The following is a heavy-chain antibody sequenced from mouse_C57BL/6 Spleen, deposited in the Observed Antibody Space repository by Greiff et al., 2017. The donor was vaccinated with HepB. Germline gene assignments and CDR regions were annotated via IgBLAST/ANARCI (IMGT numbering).Heavy chain of an antibody. V-gene: IGHV1-80*01. J-gene: IGHJ4*01. CDR1: GYAFSSYW. CDR2: IYPGDGDT. D-gene: IGHD2-2*01. Sequence: QVQLQQSGAELVKPGASVKISCKASGYAFSSYWMNWVKQRPGKGLEWIGQIYPGDGDTNYNGKFKGKATLTADKSSSTAYMQLSSLTAEDSAVYYCARSGGDGYDGGAVDYWGQGTSVTVSS. CDR3: ARSGGDGYDGGAVDY.